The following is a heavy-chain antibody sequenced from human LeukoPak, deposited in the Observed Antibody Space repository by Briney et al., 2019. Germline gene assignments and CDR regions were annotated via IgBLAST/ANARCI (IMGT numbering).Heavy chain of an antibody. J-gene: IGHJ4*02. V-gene: IGHV3-11*06. D-gene: IGHD3-10*01. CDR3: ARHGSGSYYFDY. CDR2: ISSSSSYT. Sequence: PGGSLRLSCAASGFTFSDYYMRWIRQAPGKGLEWVSYISSSSSYTNYADSVKGRFTISRDNAKNSLYLQMNSLRAEDTAVYYCARHGSGSYYFDYWGQGTLVTVSS. CDR1: GFTFSDYY.